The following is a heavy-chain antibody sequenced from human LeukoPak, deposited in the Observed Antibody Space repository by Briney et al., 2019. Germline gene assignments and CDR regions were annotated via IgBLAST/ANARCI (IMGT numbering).Heavy chain of an antibody. D-gene: IGHD3-22*01. CDR2: IYYSGST. CDR1: GDSISGYY. V-gene: IGHV4-59*01. CDR3: ARSDQHYYDSSGYSP. J-gene: IGHJ4*01. Sequence: SETLSLTCSVSGDSISGYYWSWIRQPPGKGLEWIGYIYYSGSTNYNPSLKSRVIISLDTSKNQFSLKLSSVTAADTAVYYCARSDQHYYDSSGYSPWGHGTLVTVSS.